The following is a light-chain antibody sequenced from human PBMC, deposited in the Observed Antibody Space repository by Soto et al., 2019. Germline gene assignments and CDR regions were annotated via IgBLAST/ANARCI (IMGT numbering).Light chain of an antibody. J-gene: IGKJ1*01. Sequence: DIQMTQSPSTLSACVGDRVTITCRASQSISSWLAWYQQKPGKAPKLLIYDASSLESGVPSRFSGSGSGTDFTLTISSLQPEDFATYYCQQSYSTPWTFGQGTKVDIK. CDR3: QQSYSTPWT. V-gene: IGKV1-5*01. CDR1: QSISSW. CDR2: DAS.